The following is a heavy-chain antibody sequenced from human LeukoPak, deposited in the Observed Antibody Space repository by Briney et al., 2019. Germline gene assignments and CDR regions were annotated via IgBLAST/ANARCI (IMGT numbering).Heavy chain of an antibody. Sequence: GGSLRLSCAASGFTFSNAWMSWVRQAPGKGLEWIDRIKSKSAGGTTDYAAPVKGRFTISRDDSTNTLYVQMNSLKAEDTAVYYCTTGWYSGNYFDYWGQGTLVTVSS. V-gene: IGHV3-15*01. J-gene: IGHJ4*02. CDR3: TTGWYSGNYFDY. D-gene: IGHD1-26*01. CDR2: IKSKSAGGTT. CDR1: GFTFSNAW.